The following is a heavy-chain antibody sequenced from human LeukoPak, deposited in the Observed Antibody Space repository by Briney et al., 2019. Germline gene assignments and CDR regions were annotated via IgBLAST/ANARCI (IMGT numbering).Heavy chain of an antibody. D-gene: IGHD2-15*01. J-gene: IGHJ4*02. CDR1: GFTFSSYW. Sequence: GGSLRLSCAASGFTFSSYWVSWVRQAPGKGLEWVAVISYDGSNKYYADSVKGRFTISRDNSKNTLYLQMNSLRAEDTAVYYCAKDVISGGSAVVTSNYFDYWGQGTLVTVSS. CDR3: AKDVISGGSAVVTSNYFDY. CDR2: ISYDGSNK. V-gene: IGHV3-30*18.